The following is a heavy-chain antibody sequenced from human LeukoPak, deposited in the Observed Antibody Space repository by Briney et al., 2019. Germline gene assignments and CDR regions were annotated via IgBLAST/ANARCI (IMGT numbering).Heavy chain of an antibody. CDR1: GGSISSDY. CDR2: MYYTGST. J-gene: IGHJ6*02. Sequence: SETLSLTCSASGGSISSDYWSWIRQPPGKGLEWIGYMYYTGSTNYNPSLKSRVTISLATSKTQFSLKLSSVTPADTAVYYCARVSVVYGMDVWGQGTTVTVSS. CDR3: ARVSVVYGMDV. V-gene: IGHV4-59*01.